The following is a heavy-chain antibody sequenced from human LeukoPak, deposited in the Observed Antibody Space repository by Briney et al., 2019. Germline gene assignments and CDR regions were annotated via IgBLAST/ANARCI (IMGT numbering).Heavy chain of an antibody. J-gene: IGHJ4*02. CDR1: GYTFSSYS. Sequence: GGSLRLACAASGYTFSSYSMNWVRQAPGRGLEWVSYISSSSSTIYYADSVKGRFTISRDNAKNSLYLQMNSLRAEDTAVYYCARSETYGSGSYGDPFDYWGQGALVTVSS. CDR3: ARSETYGSGSYGDPFDY. V-gene: IGHV3-48*01. D-gene: IGHD3-10*01. CDR2: ISSSSSTI.